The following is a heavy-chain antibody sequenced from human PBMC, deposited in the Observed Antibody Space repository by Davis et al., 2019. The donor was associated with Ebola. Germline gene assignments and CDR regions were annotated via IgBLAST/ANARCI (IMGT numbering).Heavy chain of an antibody. V-gene: IGHV3-7*01. Sequence: GESLKISCAASGFSFSSYWMSWVRQAPGKGLEWVANIKQDGSEKYYVDSVKGRFTISRDNAKNSLYLQMNSLRAEDTAVYYCAREGFRVLDYWGQGTLVTVSS. D-gene: IGHD3-10*01. J-gene: IGHJ4*02. CDR1: GFSFSSYW. CDR3: AREGFRVLDY. CDR2: IKQDGSEK.